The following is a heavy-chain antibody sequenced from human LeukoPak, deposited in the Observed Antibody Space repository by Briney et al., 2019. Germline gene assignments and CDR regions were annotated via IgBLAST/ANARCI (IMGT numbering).Heavy chain of an antibody. D-gene: IGHD6-13*01. CDR1: GFTFSRYW. V-gene: IGHV3-7*01. Sequence: GGSLRLSCVGSGFTFSRYWLNWVRQAPGKGLEWVANMNQDGSEIYYLDSVKGRFTISRDNAKNSVYLQMNGLKAEDTAVYYCARANNSSWHDWGQGTLVTVSS. CDR3: ARANNSSWHD. J-gene: IGHJ4*02. CDR2: MNQDGSEI.